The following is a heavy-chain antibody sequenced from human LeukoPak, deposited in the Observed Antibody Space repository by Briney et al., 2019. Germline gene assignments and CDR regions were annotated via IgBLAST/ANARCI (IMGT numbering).Heavy chain of an antibody. J-gene: IGHJ6*02. D-gene: IGHD3-10*01. CDR3: ATGDGSGTNYFYYYGMDV. CDR2: IIGSGDST. Sequence: GSLSLSCAASGFTFPSYAMSWVRQAPGRGLEWVSVIIGSGDSTYYADSVKGRFTISRDNSKNTLYVQMSSLRAEDTATYYCATGDGSGTNYFYYYGMDVWGQGTRVTVSS. V-gene: IGHV3-23*01. CDR1: GFTFPSYA.